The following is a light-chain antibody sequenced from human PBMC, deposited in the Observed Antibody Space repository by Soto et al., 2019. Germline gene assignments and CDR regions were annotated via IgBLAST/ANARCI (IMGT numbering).Light chain of an antibody. V-gene: IGKV3-15*01. CDR2: AAS. CDR1: QSVSSN. CDR3: LQYNNWPPAT. Sequence: EIVMTQSPATLSVSPGERATLSCRASQSVSSNLAWYQQKPGQAPRLLIYAASTRATGISTRFSGSGSGTEFTLTISSLQSEDFAVYYCLQYNNWPPATFGQGTRLEIK. J-gene: IGKJ5*01.